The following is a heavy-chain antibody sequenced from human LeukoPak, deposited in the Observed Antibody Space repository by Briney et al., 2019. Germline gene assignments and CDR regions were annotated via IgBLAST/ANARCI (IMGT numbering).Heavy chain of an antibody. CDR2: IYHSGST. Sequence: SETLSLTCTVSAGSISSDSYYWGWIRQPPGKGLEWIGSIYHSGSTYYNPSLKSRVTISLDKSKKQFSLKLSSVTAADTAVYYCARDTAMYRAFDIWGQGTMVTVSS. V-gene: IGHV4-39*07. J-gene: IGHJ3*02. CDR3: ARDTAMYRAFDI. CDR1: AGSISSDSYY. D-gene: IGHD2-8*01.